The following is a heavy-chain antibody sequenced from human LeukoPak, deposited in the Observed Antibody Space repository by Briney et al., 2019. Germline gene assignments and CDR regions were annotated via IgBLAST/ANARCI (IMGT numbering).Heavy chain of an antibody. CDR2: IYPGDSDT. D-gene: IGHD5-12*01. V-gene: IGHV5-51*01. Sequence: GESLKISCKGSGYSFTSYWIGWVRQMPGKGLEWMGIIYPGDSDTRYSPSFQGQVTISANKSISTAYLQWSSLKASDTAMYYCARDAATTLGSYYYGMDVWGQGTTVTVSS. CDR1: GYSFTSYW. J-gene: IGHJ6*02. CDR3: ARDAATTLGSYYYGMDV.